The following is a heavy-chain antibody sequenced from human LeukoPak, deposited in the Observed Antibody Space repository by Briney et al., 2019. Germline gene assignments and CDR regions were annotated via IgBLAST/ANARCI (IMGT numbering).Heavy chain of an antibody. CDR3: ARGEVSASLYYFDF. CDR2: VSGYTGNT. J-gene: IGHJ4*02. V-gene: IGHV1-18*01. Sequence: ASVTVSFTTSGYTFTTYGVSWVRQAPGHGLEWMGWVSGYTGNTNYAERFQGRVTMTIDASTSTVYMELTNLRSDDTAVYFCARGEVSASLYYFDFWGQGTLVTVS. D-gene: IGHD1-14*01. CDR1: GYTFTTYG.